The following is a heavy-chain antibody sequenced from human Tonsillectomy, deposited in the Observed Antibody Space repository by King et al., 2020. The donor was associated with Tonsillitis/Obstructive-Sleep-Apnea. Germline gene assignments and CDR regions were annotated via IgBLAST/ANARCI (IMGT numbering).Heavy chain of an antibody. D-gene: IGHD3-3*01. CDR1: GFTVSNNH. CDR3: ARDLRSDFWSGDYYGMDA. J-gene: IGHJ6*02. V-gene: IGHV3-53*01. CDR2: IYSSGTT. Sequence: VQLVESGGGLIQPGGSLRLSCAASGFTVSNNHMSWVRQAPGKGLEWVSLIYSSGTTYYADSVKGRFTISRDNFKNTLYLQMNSLRAEDTAVYYCARDLRSDFWSGDYYGMDAWGQGTTVTVSS.